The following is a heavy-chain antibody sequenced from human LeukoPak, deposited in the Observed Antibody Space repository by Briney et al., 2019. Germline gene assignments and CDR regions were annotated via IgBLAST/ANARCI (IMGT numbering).Heavy chain of an antibody. CDR2: IKQDGSET. Sequence: GGSLRLSCAASGFTFSSYWMHWVRQAPGKGLEWVANIKQDGSETYYVDSVKGRFTISRDDAKNSLYLQMNSLRAEDTAVYYCAKGAWVGSTHFDYWGQGALVTVSS. CDR1: GFTFSSYW. V-gene: IGHV3-7*01. CDR3: AKGAWVGSTHFDY. J-gene: IGHJ4*02. D-gene: IGHD1-26*01.